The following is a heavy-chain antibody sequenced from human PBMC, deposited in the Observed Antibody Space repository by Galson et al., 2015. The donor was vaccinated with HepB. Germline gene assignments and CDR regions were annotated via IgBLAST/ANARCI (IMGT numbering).Heavy chain of an antibody. D-gene: IGHD1-26*01. CDR1: GYTFTSYG. J-gene: IGHJ2*01. Sequence: SVKVSCKASGYTFTSYGISWVRQAPGQGLEWMGWISAYNGNTNYAQKLQGRVTMTTDTSTSTAYMELRSLRSDDTAVYYCARVGGVHSGSYYDWYFDLWGRGTLVTVSS. CDR2: ISAYNGNT. CDR3: ARVGGVHSGSYYDWYFDL. V-gene: IGHV1-18*01.